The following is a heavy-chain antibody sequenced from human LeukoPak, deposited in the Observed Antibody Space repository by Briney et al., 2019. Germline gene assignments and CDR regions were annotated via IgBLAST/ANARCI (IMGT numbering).Heavy chain of an antibody. J-gene: IGHJ4*02. CDR1: GYTFTGYY. Sequence: ASVKVSCKASGYTFTGYYMHWVRQAPGQGLEWMGWINPNSGGTNYAQKFQGRVTMTRDTSISTAYMELSRLRSDDTAVYYCAREAPSSSWSYFDYWGQGTLVTVSS. CDR2: INPNSGGT. D-gene: IGHD6-13*01. V-gene: IGHV1-2*02. CDR3: AREAPSSSWSYFDY.